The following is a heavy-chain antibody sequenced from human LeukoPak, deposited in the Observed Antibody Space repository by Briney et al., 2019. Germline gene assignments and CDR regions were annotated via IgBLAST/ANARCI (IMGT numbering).Heavy chain of an antibody. CDR1: GYTFTNYD. V-gene: IGHV1-8*03. J-gene: IGHJ5*02. CDR3: ARRNGNWFDP. CDR2: MNPDSGNT. D-gene: IGHD2-8*01. Sequence: ASVKVSCKASGYTFTNYDINWVRQATGQGLEWMGWMNPDSGNTGYAQKFQGRVTITRNTSMSIAYMELRSLRSEDTAVYYCARRNGNWFDPWGQGTLVTVSS.